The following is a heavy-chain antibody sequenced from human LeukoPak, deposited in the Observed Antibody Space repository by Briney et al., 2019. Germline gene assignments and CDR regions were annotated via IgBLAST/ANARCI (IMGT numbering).Heavy chain of an antibody. CDR2: IRSKAYGGTT. D-gene: IGHD6-19*01. J-gene: IGHJ1*01. V-gene: IGHV3-49*03. CDR3: TRDQGSIAVAHASGRSAYFQH. Sequence: PGGSLRLSCTASGFTFGDYAMSWFRQAPGKGLEWVGFIRSKAYGGTTEYAASVKGRFTISRDDSKSIAYLQMNSLKTEDTAVYYCTRDQGSIAVAHASGRSAYFQHWGQGTLVTVSS. CDR1: GFTFGDYA.